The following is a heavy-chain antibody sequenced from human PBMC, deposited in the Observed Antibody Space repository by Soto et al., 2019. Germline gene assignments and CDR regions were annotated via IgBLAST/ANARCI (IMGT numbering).Heavy chain of an antibody. CDR2: VSSNAGST. V-gene: IGHV3-64*01. D-gene: IGHD7-27*01. Sequence: GGSLRLSCAASGFTFSTYAMHWVRQAPGKGLESVSTVSSNAGSTYYANSVKGRFTISRDNSKNALYLQMGSLRAEDTAVYYCARGLLGFAENNWFDRWGQGTLVTVSS. CDR1: GFTFSTYA. J-gene: IGHJ5*02. CDR3: ARGLLGFAENNWFDR.